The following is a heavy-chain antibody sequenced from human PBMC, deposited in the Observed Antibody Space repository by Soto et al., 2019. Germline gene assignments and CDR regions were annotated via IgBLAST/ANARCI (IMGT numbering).Heavy chain of an antibody. CDR1: GFTFSSYA. V-gene: IGHV3-23*01. CDR3: AHPRGYGVFDAYDI. Sequence: GAPRLSFAASGFTFSSYAMSWVRQAPGKGLEWVSAVTADGYSTYYADSVRGRFTISRDNSINTLFMQMITLRPEDTAVYYCAHPRGYGVFDAYDIWGQGAMVTVSS. J-gene: IGHJ3*02. CDR2: VTADGYST. D-gene: IGHD4-17*01.